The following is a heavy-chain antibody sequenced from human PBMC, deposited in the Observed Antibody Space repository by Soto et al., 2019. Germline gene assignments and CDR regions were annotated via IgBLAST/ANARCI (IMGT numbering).Heavy chain of an antibody. D-gene: IGHD6-6*01. J-gene: IGHJ3*02. CDR1: EVSISSYS. CDR2: ISGSGGST. Sequence: GLLRLSCGALEVSISSYSMRWVRKAPGKGLKWVSAISGSGGSTYYADSVKGRFTISRDNSKNTLYLQMNSLRAEDTAVYYFAKDYFTRCRPRDALDIWGQGTMVPVSS. CDR3: AKDYFTRCRPRDALDI. V-gene: IGHV3-23*01.